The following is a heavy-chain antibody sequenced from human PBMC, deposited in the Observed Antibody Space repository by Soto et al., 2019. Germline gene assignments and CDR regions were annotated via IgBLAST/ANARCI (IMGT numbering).Heavy chain of an antibody. CDR2: ISPFNGNT. J-gene: IGHJ4*02. Sequence: ASVKVSCKSSGYPFTHYGITWIRQAPGQGLEWMGWISPFNGNTNYGQTLQGRVTLTTETSTSTAYMELRSLRSDDTAVYYCAREPNYFDYWGQGTLVTVSS. V-gene: IGHV1-18*01. CDR1: GYPFTHYG. CDR3: AREPNYFDY.